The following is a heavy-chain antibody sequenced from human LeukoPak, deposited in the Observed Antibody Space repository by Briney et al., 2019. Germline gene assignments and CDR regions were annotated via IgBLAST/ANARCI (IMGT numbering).Heavy chain of an antibody. CDR2: MNPNSGNT. Sequence: ASVKVSCKASGYTFTSYDINWVRQATAQGLEWMGWMNPNSGNTGYAQKFQGTVTITSNTSISTAYIELSSLRSEDTAVYYCARGAEGDFDYWGQGTLVTVSS. CDR3: ARGAEGDFDY. CDR1: GYTFTSYD. J-gene: IGHJ4*02. D-gene: IGHD3-16*01. V-gene: IGHV1-8*03.